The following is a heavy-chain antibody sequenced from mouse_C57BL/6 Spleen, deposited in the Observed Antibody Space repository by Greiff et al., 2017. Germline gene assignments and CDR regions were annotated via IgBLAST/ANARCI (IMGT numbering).Heavy chain of an antibody. V-gene: IGHV5-17*01. Sequence: EVQLVESGGGLVKPGGSLKLSCAASGFTFSDYGMHWVRQAPKKGLEWVAYISSGSSTIYYADTVKGRFTISRDNAKNTLFLQMTSLGAEDTAMYYCARDYYGLDYWGQGTTLTVSS. J-gene: IGHJ2*01. CDR2: ISSGSSTI. CDR3: ARDYYGLDY. D-gene: IGHD1-1*01. CDR1: GFTFSDYG.